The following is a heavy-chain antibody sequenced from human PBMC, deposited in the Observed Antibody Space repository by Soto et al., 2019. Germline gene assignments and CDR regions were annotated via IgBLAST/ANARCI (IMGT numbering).Heavy chain of an antibody. V-gene: IGHV3-30*18. D-gene: IGHD6-19*01. CDR3: TKPASSLQWPPFEP. J-gene: IGHJ5*02. Sequence: VKLVESGGGVVQPGRSLRLSCAASGFRFGSYGMYWVRQAPVKGLEWVAFISPDGSKKDYAESVKGRFSISRDNSRNNLFLQMNSLKTEDTATYFCTKPASSLQWPPFEPWGHGTLVTVSS. CDR1: GFRFGSYG. CDR2: ISPDGSKK.